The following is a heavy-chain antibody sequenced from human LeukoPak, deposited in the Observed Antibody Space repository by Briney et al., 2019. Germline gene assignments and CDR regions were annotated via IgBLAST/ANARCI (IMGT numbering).Heavy chain of an antibody. Sequence: GASVKVSCKASGYTFTGYYMHWVRQAPGQGLEWMGWINPNSGGTNYAQKFQGRVTMTRDTSISTAYMELRSLRSDDTAVYYCAREEVSRAVAGYFDNWGQGTLVTVSS. D-gene: IGHD6-19*01. CDR2: INPNSGGT. CDR3: AREEVSRAVAGYFDN. J-gene: IGHJ4*02. CDR1: GYTFTGYY. V-gene: IGHV1-2*02.